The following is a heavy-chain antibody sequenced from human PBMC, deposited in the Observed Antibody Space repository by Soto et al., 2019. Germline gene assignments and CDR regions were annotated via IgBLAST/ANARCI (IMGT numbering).Heavy chain of an antibody. V-gene: IGHV3-30*03. Sequence: QVQLVESGGGVVQPGRSLRLSCVGSGFIFSNNGMHWVRQTPGKGLEWGAFMSYDGSDTFYADSVKGRFTISRDTSKKPLFRHMSHLRAEDTAMYYCTIVRVADSALDHWGQGTLVTVSS. CDR3: TIVRVADSALDH. J-gene: IGHJ4*02. CDR2: MSYDGSDT. CDR1: GFIFSNNG. D-gene: IGHD3-10*02.